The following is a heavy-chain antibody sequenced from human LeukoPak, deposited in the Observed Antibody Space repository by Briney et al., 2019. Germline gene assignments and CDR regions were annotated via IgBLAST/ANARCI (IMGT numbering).Heavy chain of an antibody. CDR2: INSDGSNT. V-gene: IGHV3-74*01. J-gene: IGHJ4*02. Sequence: PGGSLRLSCAASGYTFTTHWIHWVRQAPGKGLVWVSLINSDGSNTGYADSVKGRFTISRDNAKNMVYLQMNSLRAEDTAVYYCIRDSSSSFDYWGQGTLVTVSS. CDR3: IRDSSSSFDY. D-gene: IGHD6-13*01. CDR1: GYTFTTHW.